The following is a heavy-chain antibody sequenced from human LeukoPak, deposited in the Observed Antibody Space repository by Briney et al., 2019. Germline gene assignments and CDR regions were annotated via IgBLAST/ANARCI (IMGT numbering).Heavy chain of an antibody. CDR1: GFTFNSYG. CDR2: IRYDGSYE. Sequence: PGGSLRLSCAASGFTFNSYGMHWVRQAPGQGLEWVAFIRYDGSYEYYADSVKGRFTISRDNSKSTLYLQMIRLRSEGTAVYYCAKVGGLHLYCYYIYIDIWGKGTTVTVSS. D-gene: IGHD3-16*01. V-gene: IGHV3-30*02. CDR3: AKVGGLHLYCYYIYIDI. J-gene: IGHJ6*03.